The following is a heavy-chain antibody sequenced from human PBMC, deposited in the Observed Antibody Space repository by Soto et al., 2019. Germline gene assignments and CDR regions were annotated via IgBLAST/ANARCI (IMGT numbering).Heavy chain of an antibody. CDR2: TYYRSKWYY. J-gene: IGHJ4*01. V-gene: IGHV6-1*01. CDR3: ARGEQYSGRIFDY. D-gene: IGHD1-26*01. Sequence: QSLSLTSAITGDSISSNSAGCSLVRSSPSRGLEWLGRTYYRSKWYYEYAVSVRGRITINPDTSKNQYSLQLNSVTPEDTAVYFCARGEQYSGRIFDYWGQGTLVTVSS. CDR1: GDSISSNSAG.